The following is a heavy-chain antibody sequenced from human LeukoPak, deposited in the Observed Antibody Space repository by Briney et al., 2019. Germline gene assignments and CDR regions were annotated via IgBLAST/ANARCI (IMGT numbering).Heavy chain of an antibody. Sequence: TSETLSLTCAVYGGSFSGYYWSWIRQPPGKGLEWIGEINHSGSTNYNPSLKSRVTISVDTSKNQFSLKLSSVTAADTAVYYCARGAAYYYGSGSYLTFDYWGQGTLVTVSS. J-gene: IGHJ4*02. V-gene: IGHV4-34*01. CDR3: ARGAAYYYGSGSYLTFDY. CDR1: GGSFSGYY. CDR2: INHSGST. D-gene: IGHD3-10*01.